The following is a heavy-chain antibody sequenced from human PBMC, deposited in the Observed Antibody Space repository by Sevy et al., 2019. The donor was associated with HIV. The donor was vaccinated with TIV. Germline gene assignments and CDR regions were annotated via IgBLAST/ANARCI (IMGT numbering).Heavy chain of an antibody. CDR2: ISSSSSYI. V-gene: IGHV3-21*01. CDR1: GFTFSSYS. Sequence: GGSLRLSCAASGFTFSSYSMNWVRQAPGKGLEWVSSISSSSSYIYYADSVKGRFTISRDNAKNSLYLQMNSLRAEDTAVDYCASGDPDTAMVLGDYFDYWGQGTLVTVSS. CDR3: ASGDPDTAMVLGDYFDY. D-gene: IGHD5-18*01. J-gene: IGHJ4*02.